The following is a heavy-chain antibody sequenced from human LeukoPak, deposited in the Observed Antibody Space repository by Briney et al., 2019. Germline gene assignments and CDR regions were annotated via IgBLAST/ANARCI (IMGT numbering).Heavy chain of an antibody. Sequence: SETLSLTCAVYGGSFSGYYWSWIRQPPGKGLEWIGEINHSGSTNYNPSLKSRVTISVDTSKNQFSLKLSSVTAADTAVYYCARAVAGYSSNNFDFWGQGTLVTVSS. D-gene: IGHD6-19*01. CDR2: INHSGST. CDR3: ARAVAGYSSNNFDF. J-gene: IGHJ4*02. V-gene: IGHV4-34*01. CDR1: GGSFSGYY.